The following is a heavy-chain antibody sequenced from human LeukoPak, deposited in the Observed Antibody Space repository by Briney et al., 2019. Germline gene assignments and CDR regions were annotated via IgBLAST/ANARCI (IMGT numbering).Heavy chain of an antibody. Sequence: SETLSLTCTASGGSISSSSYYWGWIRQPPGKGLEWIGSIYYSGSTYYNPSLKGRVTISVDTSKNQFSLKLSSVTAADTAVYYCARAMGSSSSYYMDVWGKGTTVTVSS. D-gene: IGHD6-6*01. CDR1: GGSISSSSYY. CDR2: IYYSGST. CDR3: ARAMGSSSSYYMDV. J-gene: IGHJ6*03. V-gene: IGHV4-39*07.